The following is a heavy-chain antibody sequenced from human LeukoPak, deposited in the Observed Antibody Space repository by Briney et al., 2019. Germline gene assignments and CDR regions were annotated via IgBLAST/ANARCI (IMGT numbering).Heavy chain of an antibody. D-gene: IGHD6-19*01. Sequence: GGSLRLSCAASGFTFSSYAMSWVRQAPGKGLEWVSGISGSGGSTHYADSVKGRFTISRDNSKNTLYLQMNSLRAEDTGVYYCARDGSGWYDYWGQGILVTVSS. V-gene: IGHV3-23*01. J-gene: IGHJ4*02. CDR1: GFTFSSYA. CDR2: ISGSGGST. CDR3: ARDGSGWYDY.